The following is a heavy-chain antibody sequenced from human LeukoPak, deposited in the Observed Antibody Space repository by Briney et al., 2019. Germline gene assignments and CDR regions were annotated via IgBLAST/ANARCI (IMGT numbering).Heavy chain of an antibody. J-gene: IGHJ4*02. CDR1: GFTFSSYA. CDR3: AKDGPYYYDSSGSRGFDY. V-gene: IGHV3-23*01. Sequence: GGSLRLSCAASGFTFSSYAMSWVRQAPGKGLEWVSAISGSGGSTYYADSVKGRFTISRDNSKNTLYLQMNSLRAEDTAVYYCAKDGPYYYDSSGSRGFDYWGQGTLVTVSS. D-gene: IGHD3-22*01. CDR2: ISGSGGST.